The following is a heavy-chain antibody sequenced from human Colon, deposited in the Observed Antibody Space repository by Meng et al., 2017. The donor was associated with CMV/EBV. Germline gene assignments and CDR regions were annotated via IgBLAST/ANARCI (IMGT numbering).Heavy chain of an antibody. CDR2: IYYNGYA. CDR3: GRAGVAGELIDH. CDR1: GGSISRDDYY. Sequence: GSLRLSCTVSGGSISRDDYYWGWIRQPPGKGLEWIGSIYYNGYASFNPSLKSRVNISVDTSKNQFSLKLNSLTAADTAVYYCGRAGVAGELIDHWGQGTKVTVSS. V-gene: IGHV4-39*07. D-gene: IGHD1-7*01. J-gene: IGHJ4*02.